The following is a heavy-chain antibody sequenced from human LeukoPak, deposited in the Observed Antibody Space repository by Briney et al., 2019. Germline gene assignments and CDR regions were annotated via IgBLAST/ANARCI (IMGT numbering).Heavy chain of an antibody. V-gene: IGHV3-23*01. CDR2: ILGSGTT. CDR3: AKDLHYNDGRWEFDP. J-gene: IGHJ5*02. D-gene: IGHD5-24*01. CDR1: GFIISTFA. Sequence: SGGSLRLSCTASGFIISTFAMAWVRQAPGKGLEWVAGILGSGTTYYPDSVKGRFTISKDNSKKVVYLQMNSLRVEDTAIYYCAKDLHYNDGRWEFDPLGQGTLVTVSS.